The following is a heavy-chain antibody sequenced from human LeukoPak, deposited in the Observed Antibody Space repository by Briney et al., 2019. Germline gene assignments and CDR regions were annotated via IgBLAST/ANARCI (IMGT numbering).Heavy chain of an antibody. CDR1: GFTFSNYA. D-gene: IGHD3-22*01. J-gene: IGHJ4*02. V-gene: IGHV3-30*15. Sequence: PGRSLRLSCAGFGFTFSNYAIHWVRQAPGKGLEWVAAISFDGSKSYYAESVKGRFSISRDNSRDTLYLQMSSLAVEDTAIYYCARSRIANDSSGYYFKFDYRGQGALVTVSS. CDR3: ARSRIANDSSGYYFKFDY. CDR2: ISFDGSKS.